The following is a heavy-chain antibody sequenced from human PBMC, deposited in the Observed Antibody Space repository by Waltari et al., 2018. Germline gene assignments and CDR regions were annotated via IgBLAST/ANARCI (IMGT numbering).Heavy chain of an antibody. J-gene: IGHJ4*02. CDR3: ARHGTFILQYLPYYFDY. V-gene: IGHV4-39*01. D-gene: IGHD4-4*01. CDR2: IYYSGST. Sequence: QLQLQESGPGLVKPSETLSLTCTVSGGSISSSSYYWGWIRKPPGKGLEWIGSIYYSGSTYYNPSLKSRVTISVDTSKNQFSLKLSSVTAADTAVYYCARHGTFILQYLPYYFDYWGQGTLVTVSS. CDR1: GGSISSSSYY.